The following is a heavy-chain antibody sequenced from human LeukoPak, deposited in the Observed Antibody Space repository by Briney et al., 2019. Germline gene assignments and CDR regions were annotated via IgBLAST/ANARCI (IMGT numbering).Heavy chain of an antibody. V-gene: IGHV3-30*01. J-gene: IGHJ4*02. CDR2: ISYDGSNK. CDR1: GFTFSSYA. CDR3: ARVGSRSGSYYLDY. D-gene: IGHD1-26*01. Sequence: GGSLRLSCAASGFTFSSYAMHWVRQAPSKGLEWVAVISYDGSNKYYADSVKGRFTISRDNSKNTLYLQMNSLRAEDTAVYYCARVGSRSGSYYLDYWGQGTLVTVSS.